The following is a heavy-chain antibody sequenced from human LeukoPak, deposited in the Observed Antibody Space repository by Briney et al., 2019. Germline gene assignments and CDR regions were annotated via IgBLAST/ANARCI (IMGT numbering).Heavy chain of an antibody. V-gene: IGHV4-34*01. D-gene: IGHD1-26*01. CDR1: GGSFSGYY. J-gene: IGHJ4*02. CDR3: TRDPRFSGNYRPFDY. Sequence: SETLSLTCAVYGGSFSGYYWSWIRQPPGKGLEWIWEINHRGSTNYNPSLKSGVTISVDTSRNQSSLMLTSVTATDTAVYFCTRDPRFSGNYRPFDYWGQGTLVTVSS. CDR2: INHRGST.